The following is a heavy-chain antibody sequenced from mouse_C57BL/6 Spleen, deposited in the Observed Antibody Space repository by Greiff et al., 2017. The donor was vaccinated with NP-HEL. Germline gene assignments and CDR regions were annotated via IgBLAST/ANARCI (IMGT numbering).Heavy chain of an antibody. CDR2: LWTGGGT. V-gene: IGHV2-9-1*01. Sequence: VKLMESGPGLVAPSQSLSITCTVSGFSLTSYAISWVRQPPGKGLEWLGVLWTGGGTNYNSALKSRLSISKDNSKSQVFLKMNSLQTDDTARYYCARNYYGSSYEAWFAYWGQGTLVTVSA. D-gene: IGHD1-1*01. CDR1: GFSLTSYA. CDR3: ARNYYGSSYEAWFAY. J-gene: IGHJ3*01.